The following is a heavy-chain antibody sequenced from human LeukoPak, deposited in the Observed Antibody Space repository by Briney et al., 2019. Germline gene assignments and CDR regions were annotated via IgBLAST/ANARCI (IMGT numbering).Heavy chain of an antibody. CDR3: ARLGGYNGYFDY. V-gene: IGHV4-59*08. J-gene: IGHJ4*02. D-gene: IGHD5-24*01. CDR2: IYYSGST. CDR1: GGSISSYY. Sequence: PSETLSLTCTVSGGSISSYYWSWIRQPPGKGLEWIGYIYYSGSTNYNPSLKSRVTISVDTSKNQFSLKLSSVTAADTAVYYCARLGGYNGYFDYWGQGTLVTVSS.